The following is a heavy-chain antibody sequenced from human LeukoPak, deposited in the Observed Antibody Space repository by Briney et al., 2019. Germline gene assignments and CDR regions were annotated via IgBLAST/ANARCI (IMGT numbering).Heavy chain of an antibody. CDR1: GFTSSNYG. V-gene: IGHV3-33*06. CDR2: IWYDGSNK. J-gene: IGHJ4*02. D-gene: IGHD2-2*01. CDR3: AKSAVPGRYYFDY. Sequence: GGSLRLSCAASGFTSSNYGMHWVRQAPGKGLEWVAVIWYDGSNKYYADSVKGRFTISRDNSKNTLYLQMNSLRAEDTAVYYCAKSAVPGRYYFDYWGQGTLVTVSS.